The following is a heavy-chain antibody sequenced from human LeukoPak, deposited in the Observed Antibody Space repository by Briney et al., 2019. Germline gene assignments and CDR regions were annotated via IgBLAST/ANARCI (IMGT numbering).Heavy chain of an antibody. J-gene: IGHJ4*02. CDR2: ISGSGGST. CDR3: AKDFRRGYCSSTSCSLTRK. D-gene: IGHD2-2*01. V-gene: IGHV3-23*01. CDR1: GFTFSSYA. Sequence: GGSLRLSCAASGFTFSSYAMSWVRQAPGKGLEWVSAISGSGGSTYYAASVKGRFTISRDNSKNTLYLQMNSLRAEDTAVYYCAKDFRRGYCSSTSCSLTRKWGQGTLVTVSS.